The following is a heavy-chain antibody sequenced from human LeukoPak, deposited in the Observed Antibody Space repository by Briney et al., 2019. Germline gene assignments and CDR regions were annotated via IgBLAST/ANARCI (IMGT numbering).Heavy chain of an antibody. J-gene: IGHJ6*02. Sequence: GGSLRLSCAASGFTFSTYAMTWVRQAPGKGLEWVSLISASGDNTYYPDSVKGRFTISRDNSNNALYLQMKSLRVEDTAVYYCAKGIYDYGLDVWGQGTTVTVSS. CDR2: ISASGDNT. CDR3: AKGIYDYGLDV. V-gene: IGHV3-23*01. CDR1: GFTFSTYA.